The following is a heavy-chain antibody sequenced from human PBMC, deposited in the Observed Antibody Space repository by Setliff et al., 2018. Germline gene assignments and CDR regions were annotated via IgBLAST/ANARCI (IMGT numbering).Heavy chain of an antibody. CDR3: AREKGVYNFAD. CDR1: GGSISSHY. CDR2: IYYSGST. J-gene: IGHJ4*02. D-gene: IGHD1-1*01. V-gene: IGHV4-59*11. Sequence: SETLSLTCTVSGGSISSHYWSWIRQPPGKGLEWIGSIYYSGSTNYNPSLKSRVTISVDTSKNQFSLKLSSVTAADTAVYYCAREKGVYNFADWGQGTLVTVSS.